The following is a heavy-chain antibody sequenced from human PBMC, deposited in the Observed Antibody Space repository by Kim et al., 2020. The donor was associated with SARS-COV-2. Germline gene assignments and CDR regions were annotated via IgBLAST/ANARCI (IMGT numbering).Heavy chain of an antibody. J-gene: IGHJ4*02. CDR2: ISAYNGNT. V-gene: IGHV1-18*01. CDR3: ARLPYGSGSYYKSPMGLLDS. CDR1: GYTFTSYG. Sequence: ASVKVSCKASGYTFTSYGISWVRQAPGQGLEWMGWISAYNGNTNYAQKLQGRVTMTTDTSTSTAYMELRSLRSDDTAVYYCARLPYGSGSYYKSPMGLLDSWGQGTLVTVSS. D-gene: IGHD3-10*01.